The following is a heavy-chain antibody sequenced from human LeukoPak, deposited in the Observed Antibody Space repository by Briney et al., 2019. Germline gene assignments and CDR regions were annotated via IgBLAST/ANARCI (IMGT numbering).Heavy chain of an antibody. D-gene: IGHD3-22*01. Sequence: GGSLRLSCAASGFTFDDYTMHWVRHAPGKGLEWVSLISWDGGKTYYADSVKGRFTISRDNSKNSLYLQMNSLTTEDTALYYCAKAENYYDSYFDYWGQGTLVTVSS. J-gene: IGHJ4*02. CDR2: ISWDGGKT. CDR3: AKAENYYDSYFDY. V-gene: IGHV3-43*01. CDR1: GFTFDDYT.